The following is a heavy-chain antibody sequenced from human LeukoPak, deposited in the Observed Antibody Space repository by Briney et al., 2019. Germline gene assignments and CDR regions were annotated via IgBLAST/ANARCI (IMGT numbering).Heavy chain of an antibody. CDR3: ATSTMNWVPFDY. CDR2: ISYDGSNE. Sequence: GGSLRLSCAASGFIFSSYGMHWVRQAPGKGLEWVAVISYDGSNEYYADSVKGRFTISRDNSKNTLYLQMNSLRAEDTAVYYCATSTMNWVPFDYWGQGTLVTVSS. J-gene: IGHJ4*02. V-gene: IGHV3-30*03. CDR1: GFIFSSYG. D-gene: IGHD3-22*01.